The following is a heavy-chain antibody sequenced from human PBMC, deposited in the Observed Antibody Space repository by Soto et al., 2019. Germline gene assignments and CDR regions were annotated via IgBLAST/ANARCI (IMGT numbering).Heavy chain of an antibody. J-gene: IGHJ4*02. Sequence: WWSLRLSCSASVFTCSSYAMTWFRQAPGKGLEWVSAISVSGGTTYYADSVKGRFTISRDNFKNTVYLQMNSLRAEDTAVYYCAREGDYNSGDYWGQGTLVTVSS. CDR3: AREGDYNSGDY. CDR1: VFTCSSYA. CDR2: ISVSGGTT. V-gene: IGHV3-23*01. D-gene: IGHD1-1*01.